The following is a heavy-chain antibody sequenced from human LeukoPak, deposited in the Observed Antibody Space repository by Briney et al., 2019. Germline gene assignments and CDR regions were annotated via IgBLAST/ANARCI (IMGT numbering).Heavy chain of an antibody. CDR3: ATASNYRGRSYYYYYYGMDV. Sequence: SVKVSCKASGGTFSSYAISWVRQAPGQGLEWMGRIIPILGIANYAQQFQGRVTITADKSTSTAYMELSSLSSEDTAVYSCATASNYRGRSYYYYYYGMDVWGQGTTVTVSS. CDR2: IIPILGIA. J-gene: IGHJ6*02. D-gene: IGHD4-11*01. CDR1: GGTFSSYA. V-gene: IGHV1-69*04.